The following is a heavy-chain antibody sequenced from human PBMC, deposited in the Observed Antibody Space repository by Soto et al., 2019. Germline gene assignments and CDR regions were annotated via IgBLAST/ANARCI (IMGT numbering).Heavy chain of an antibody. Sequence: GASVKVSCKASGYTFTGYYMHWVRQAPGQGLEWMGWISPDSGGTNYAQKFQGRVTMTRDTSITTAYMGLTSLRSDDTAVYFCARDSGYCTSTSCYYFDSWGQGSQVTVSS. J-gene: IGHJ4*02. CDR3: ARDSGYCTSTSCYYFDS. CDR2: ISPDSGGT. V-gene: IGHV1-2*02. D-gene: IGHD2-2*01. CDR1: GYTFTGYY.